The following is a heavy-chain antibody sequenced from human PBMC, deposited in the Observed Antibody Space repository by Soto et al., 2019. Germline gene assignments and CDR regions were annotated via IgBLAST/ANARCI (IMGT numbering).Heavy chain of an antibody. J-gene: IGHJ5*02. D-gene: IGHD2-21*02. V-gene: IGHV1-18*01. Sequence: ASVKVSCKASGYTFSSYGISWVRQAPGQGLEWMGWISAYNGNTKYAQKIQGRVTMTTDTSTSTAYMELRSLRSDDTAVYYCARGAYCAGDCSFPWGQETLVTVSS. CDR1: GYTFSSYG. CDR2: ISAYNGNT. CDR3: ARGAYCAGDCSFP.